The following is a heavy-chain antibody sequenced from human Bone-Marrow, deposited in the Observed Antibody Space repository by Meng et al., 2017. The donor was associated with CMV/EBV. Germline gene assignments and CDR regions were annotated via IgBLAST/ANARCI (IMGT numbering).Heavy chain of an antibody. V-gene: IGHV1-8*01. CDR1: GYTFTSYD. CDR2: MNPNSGNT. CDR3: ASSRYCSSTSCYPGYFDL. D-gene: IGHD2-2*01. Sequence: ASVKVSCKASGYTFTSYDINWVRQATGQGLEWMGWMNPNSGNTGYAQKFQGRVTMTRNTSISTAYMELSSLRSDDTAVYYCASSRYCSSTSCYPGYFDLWGRGTLVTVSS. J-gene: IGHJ2*01.